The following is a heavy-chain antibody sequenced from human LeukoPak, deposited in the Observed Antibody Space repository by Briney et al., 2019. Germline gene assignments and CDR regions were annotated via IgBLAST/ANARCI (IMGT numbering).Heavy chain of an antibody. V-gene: IGHV6-1*01. CDR1: GDSVSSNSVT. J-gene: IGHJ5*02. Sequence: SQTLSLTCAISGDSVSSNSVTWNWIRRSPSRGLEWLGRTYYRSTWYNDYAVSVRGRITVNPDTSKNQFSLHLNSVTPEDTAVYYCARRLTQYDCFDPWGQGILVTVSS. D-gene: IGHD2-2*01. CDR3: ARRLTQYDCFDP. CDR2: TYYRSTWYN.